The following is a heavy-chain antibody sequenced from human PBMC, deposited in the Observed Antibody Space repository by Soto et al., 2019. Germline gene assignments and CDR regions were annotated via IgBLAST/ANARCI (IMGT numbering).Heavy chain of an antibody. Sequence: PSETLSLTCTVSGGSISSYYWSWIRQPPGKGLEWIGYIYYSGSTNYNPSLKSRVTISVDTSKNQFSLKLSSVTAADTAVYYCARAGDLGYCSGGSCYSLGGWFDPWGQGTLVTVSS. V-gene: IGHV4-59*01. J-gene: IGHJ5*02. D-gene: IGHD2-15*01. CDR2: IYYSGST. CDR3: ARAGDLGYCSGGSCYSLGGWFDP. CDR1: GGSISSYY.